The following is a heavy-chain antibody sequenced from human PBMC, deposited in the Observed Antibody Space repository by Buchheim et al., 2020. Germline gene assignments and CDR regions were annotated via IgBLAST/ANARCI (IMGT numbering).Heavy chain of an antibody. D-gene: IGHD3-22*01. V-gene: IGHV1-46*01. J-gene: IGHJ4*02. CDR2: INPSGGST. CDR1: GYTFTSYY. Sequence: QVQLVQSGAEVKKPGASVKVSCKASGYTFTSYYMHWVRQAPGQGLEWMGIINPSGGSTNYAKKFQGRVTMTRDTSTSTVYMELSSLRSEDTAVYYCAREFRNDSRGYYFFDYWGQGTL. CDR3: AREFRNDSRGYYFFDY.